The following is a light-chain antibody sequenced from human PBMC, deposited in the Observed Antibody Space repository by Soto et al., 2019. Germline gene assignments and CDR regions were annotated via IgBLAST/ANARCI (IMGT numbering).Light chain of an antibody. V-gene: IGKV1-16*01. CDR2: EAS. CDR3: QQYNSYPIT. Sequence: IQAAQCPSSLFASVGDRVTITCRASQGISNYLAWYQQKPGKAPRLLIYEASTLQSGVPSRFSGSGSGTEFALTISGLQPDDFASYYCQQYNSYPITFGQGTRPEIK. J-gene: IGKJ5*01. CDR1: QGISNY.